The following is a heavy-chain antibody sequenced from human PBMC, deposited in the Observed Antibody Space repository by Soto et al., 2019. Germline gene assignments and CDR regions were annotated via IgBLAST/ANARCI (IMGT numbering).Heavy chain of an antibody. Sequence: SVKVSCKASGGTFSSYAITWVRQAPGQGLDWMGEIIPIFGATNFAQKFQGRVTITADKSTTTAYMELSGLTSEDTAVYYCARMGGSFLDSWGQGTLVTVPS. D-gene: IGHD1-26*01. CDR3: ARMGGSFLDS. CDR2: IIPIFGAT. V-gene: IGHV1-69*06. J-gene: IGHJ5*01. CDR1: GGTFSSYA.